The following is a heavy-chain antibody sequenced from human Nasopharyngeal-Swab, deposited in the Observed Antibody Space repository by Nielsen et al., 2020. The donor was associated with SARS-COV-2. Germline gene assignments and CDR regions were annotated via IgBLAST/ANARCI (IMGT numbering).Heavy chain of an antibody. CDR2: IIPIFGTA. D-gene: IGHD3-10*01. Sequence: WVRQAPVQGLEWMGGIIPIFGTANYAQKFQGRVTITADESTSTAYMELSSLRSEDTAVYYCARGGITMVRGVIINYYYYYMDVWGKGTTVTVSS. CDR3: ARGGITMVRGVIINYYYYYMDV. V-gene: IGHV1-69*01. J-gene: IGHJ6*03.